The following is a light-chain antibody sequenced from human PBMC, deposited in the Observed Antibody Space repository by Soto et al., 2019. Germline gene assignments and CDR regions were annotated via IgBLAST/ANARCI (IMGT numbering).Light chain of an antibody. Sequence: QSVLTQPASVSGSPGQSITISCTGTSSDVGGYNFVTWYQQYPGKAPKLVIHDVTRRPSGVSNRFSGSKSGTTASLTISGLQAEDEADYYCCSYTSSTPYVFGTGTKVTVL. V-gene: IGLV2-14*01. CDR2: DVT. CDR3: CSYTSSTPYV. CDR1: SSDVGGYNF. J-gene: IGLJ1*01.